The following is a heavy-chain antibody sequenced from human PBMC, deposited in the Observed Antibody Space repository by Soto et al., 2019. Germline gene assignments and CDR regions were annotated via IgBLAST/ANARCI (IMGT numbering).Heavy chain of an antibody. CDR1: GFTFSSYA. CDR2: ISGSGGST. V-gene: IGHV3-23*01. D-gene: IGHD2-15*01. Sequence: GGSLRLSCAASGFTFSSYAMSWVRQAPGKGLEWVSAISGSGGSTYYADSVKGRFTISRDNSKNTLYLQMNSLRAEDTAVYYCAKDPTLSGGSFHFDYWGQGTLVTVSS. CDR3: AKDPTLSGGSFHFDY. J-gene: IGHJ4*02.